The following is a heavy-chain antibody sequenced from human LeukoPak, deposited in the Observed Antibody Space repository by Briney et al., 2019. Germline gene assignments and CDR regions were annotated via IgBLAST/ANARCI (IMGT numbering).Heavy chain of an antibody. CDR1: GGSISSGDYY. D-gene: IGHD2-15*01. Sequence: SETLSLTRTVSGGSISSGDYYWSWIRQPPGKGLEWIGYIYYSGSTYYNPSLKSRVTISVDTSKNQFSLKLSSVTAADTAVYYCARDGCSGGSCYPTPYYYYYGMDVWGKGTTVTVSS. J-gene: IGHJ6*04. V-gene: IGHV4-30-4*01. CDR3: ARDGCSGGSCYPTPYYYYYGMDV. CDR2: IYYSGST.